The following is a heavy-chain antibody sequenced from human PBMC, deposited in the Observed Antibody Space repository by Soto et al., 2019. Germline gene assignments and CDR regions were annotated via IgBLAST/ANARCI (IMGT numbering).Heavy chain of an antibody. CDR2: IIPIFGTA. J-gene: IGHJ4*02. CDR3: ARAPTAAQGSFDY. Sequence: SVKVSCKASGGTFSSYAISWVRQAPGQGLEWMGGIIPIFGTANYAQKFQGRVTITADESTSTAYMELSSLRSEDTAVYYCARAPTAAQGSFDYWGQGTLVTVSS. CDR1: GGTFSSYA. V-gene: IGHV1-69*13. D-gene: IGHD6-13*01.